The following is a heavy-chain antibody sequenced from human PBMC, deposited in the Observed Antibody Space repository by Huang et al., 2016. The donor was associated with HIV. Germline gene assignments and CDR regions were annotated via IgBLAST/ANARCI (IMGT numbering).Heavy chain of an antibody. V-gene: IGHV1-8*01. J-gene: IGHJ5*02. CDR3: ARGGLLWFGELST. CDR1: GYTFTNYD. CDR2: RNPNSGDT. Sequence: QVQLVQSGAEVKKPGASVKVSCKASGYTFTNYDINWGRQATGQGLEGMGGRNPNSGDTGFAQKFQGRVTMTRNTSISTAYMELSSLRSEDTAVYYCARGGLLWFGELSTWGQGTLVTVSS. D-gene: IGHD3-10*01.